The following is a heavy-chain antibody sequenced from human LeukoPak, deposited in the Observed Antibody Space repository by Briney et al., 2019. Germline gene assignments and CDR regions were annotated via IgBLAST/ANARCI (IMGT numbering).Heavy chain of an antibody. Sequence: SETLSLTCTVSGGSISSYYWSWIRQPAGKGLEWIGRIYTSGSTNYNPSLKSRVTISVDTSKNQFSLKLSSVTAADTAVYYCARYCSSTSCYTVDDYWGQGTLVTVSS. V-gene: IGHV4-4*07. D-gene: IGHD2-2*02. CDR2: IYTSGST. CDR3: ARYCSSTSCYTVDDY. J-gene: IGHJ4*02. CDR1: GGSISSYY.